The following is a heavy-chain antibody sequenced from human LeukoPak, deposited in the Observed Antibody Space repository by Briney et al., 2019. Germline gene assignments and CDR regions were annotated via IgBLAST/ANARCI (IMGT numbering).Heavy chain of an antibody. J-gene: IGHJ4*02. V-gene: IGHV4-4*07. CDR2: IYTIGTT. CDR3: GTQVYTASFYFFDY. D-gene: IGHD5-18*01. Sequence: PSETLSLTCTVSGGSINSSNYDWVWQPAGKGLEWIGRIYTIGTTHYSPSLKSRLTMSVDTSKNQFSLRLRSVTAADTAVYYWGTQVYTASFYFFDYWSQGTLVTVSS. CDR1: GGSINSSN.